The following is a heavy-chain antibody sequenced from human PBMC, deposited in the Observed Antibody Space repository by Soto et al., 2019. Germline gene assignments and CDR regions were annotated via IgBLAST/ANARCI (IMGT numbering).Heavy chain of an antibody. Sequence: QVQLVQSGAEVKKPGSSVKVSCKASGGTFSSYAISWVRQAPGQGLGWVGGIFPMFGRANYAQKFQGRLTITADESTSTAYMELSSLRAEDTAVYCCAREYNWNDVRYGMDVWGQGTTVTVSS. V-gene: IGHV1-69*01. CDR3: AREYNWNDVRYGMDV. D-gene: IGHD1-20*01. J-gene: IGHJ6*02. CDR2: IFPMFGRA. CDR1: GGTFSSYA.